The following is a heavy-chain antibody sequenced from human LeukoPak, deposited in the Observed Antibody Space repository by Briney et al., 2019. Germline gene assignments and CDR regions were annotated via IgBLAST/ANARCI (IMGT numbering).Heavy chain of an antibody. CDR3: AKGDPFDP. CDR2: IYYSGST. J-gene: IGHJ5*02. CDR1: GYSISSGYY. Sequence: SETLSLTCTVSGYSISSGYYWGWIRQPPGKGLEWIGSIYYSGSTNYNPSLKSRVTISIDTSKNQFSLNLNSVTAADTAVYYCAKGDPFDPWGQGTLVTVSS. V-gene: IGHV4-38-2*02.